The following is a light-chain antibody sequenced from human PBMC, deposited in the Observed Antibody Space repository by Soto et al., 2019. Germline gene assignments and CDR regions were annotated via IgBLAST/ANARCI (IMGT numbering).Light chain of an antibody. J-gene: IGLJ2*01. CDR2: DVN. Sequence: QSVLTQPASVSGSPGQSITISCTGTSSDVDGYNYVSWYQYHPGKAPKLMIYDVNNRPSGVSNRFSGSKSGNTASLTISGRQAEDEADYYCSSFTISRNTVIFGGGPKLTVL. CDR1: SSDVDGYNY. CDR3: SSFTISRNTVI. V-gene: IGLV2-14*01.